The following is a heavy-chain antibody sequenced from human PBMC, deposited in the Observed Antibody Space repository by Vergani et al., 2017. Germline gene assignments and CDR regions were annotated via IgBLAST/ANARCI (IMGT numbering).Heavy chain of an antibody. Sequence: QVQMQESGPGLVKTSETLSLTCPASGAPISYWCWSWLRQPAGKGLELVGRLCPSGSTNYKPSLKSRVTMSIDTSKNQFSLKLTSVTAAVTAVYYCATGAGPFDIWGQGTLVTVSS. V-gene: IGHV4-4*07. CDR2: LCPSGST. J-gene: IGHJ4*02. D-gene: IGHD7-27*01. CDR3: ATGAGPFDI. CDR1: GAPISYWC.